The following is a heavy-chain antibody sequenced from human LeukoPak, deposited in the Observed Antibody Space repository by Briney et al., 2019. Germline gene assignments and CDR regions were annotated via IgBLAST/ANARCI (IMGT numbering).Heavy chain of an antibody. J-gene: IGHJ6*02. V-gene: IGHV1-18*01. CDR1: GYTFTSYG. CDR2: ISAYNGNT. D-gene: IGHD3-10*01. CDR3: ARDLGPYYKYYYYYGMDV. Sequence: ASVTVSCKASGYTFTSYGISWVRQAPGQGLEWMGWISAYNGNTNYAQKLQGRVTMTTDTSTSTAYMELRSLRSDDTAVYYCARDLGPYYKYYYYYGMDVWGQGTTVTVSS.